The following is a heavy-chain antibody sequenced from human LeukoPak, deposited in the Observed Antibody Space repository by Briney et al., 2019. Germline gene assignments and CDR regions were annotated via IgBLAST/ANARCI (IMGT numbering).Heavy chain of an antibody. V-gene: IGHV4-4*09. J-gene: IGHJ4*02. Sequence: SETLSLTCTVSGGSISRNYWSWIRQPPGKGLEWIGYIYTSGSTNYNPSLKSRLTMSVDTSKNQFSLKLSSVTAADTAVYYCATLAVAGTFPFDYWGQGTLVTVSS. D-gene: IGHD6-19*01. CDR2: IYTSGST. CDR3: ATLAVAGTFPFDY. CDR1: GGSISRNY.